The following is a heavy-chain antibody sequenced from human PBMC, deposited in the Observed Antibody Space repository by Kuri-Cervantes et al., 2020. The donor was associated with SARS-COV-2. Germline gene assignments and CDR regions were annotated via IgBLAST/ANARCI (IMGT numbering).Heavy chain of an antibody. Sequence: GSLRLSCTVSGGSISSSSYYWGWIRQPPGKGLEWIGSIYYSGSTYYNPSLKSRVTISVDTSKNQFSLKLSSVTAEDTAVYYCARSRAMIVAQADAFDIWGQGTMVTVSS. CDR3: ARSRAMIVAQADAFDI. V-gene: IGHV4-39*01. J-gene: IGHJ3*02. CDR1: GGSISSSSYY. CDR2: IYYSGST. D-gene: IGHD3-22*01.